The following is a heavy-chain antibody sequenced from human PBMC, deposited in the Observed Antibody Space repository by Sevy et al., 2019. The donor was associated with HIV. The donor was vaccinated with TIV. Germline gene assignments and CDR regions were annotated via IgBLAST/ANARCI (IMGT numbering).Heavy chain of an antibody. J-gene: IGHJ4*02. Sequence: GGSLRLSCTASVFTFGDYAMSWFRQAPGKGLEWVGFIRSKAYGGTTEYAASVKGRFTISRDDSKSIAYLQMNSLKTEDTAVYYCTRRYYDFWSGYYSPGAPPENHAPKWGQGTLVTVSS. CDR2: IRSKAYGGTT. V-gene: IGHV3-49*03. D-gene: IGHD3-3*01. CDR3: TRRYYDFWSGYYSPGAPPENHAPK. CDR1: VFTFGDYA.